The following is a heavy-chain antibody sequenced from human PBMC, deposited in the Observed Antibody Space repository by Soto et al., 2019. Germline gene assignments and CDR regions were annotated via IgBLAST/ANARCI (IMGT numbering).Heavy chain of an antibody. CDR2: IWYDGSNK. CDR1: GFTFSSYG. J-gene: IGHJ6*03. V-gene: IGHV3-33*01. D-gene: IGHD6-19*01. Sequence: QVQLVESGGGVVQPGRSLRLSCAASGFTFSSYGMHWVRQAPGKGLEWVAVIWYDGSNKYYADSVKGRFTISRDNSKNTLYLQRNRLRAEDTAVYYCAREQWPRGYMDVWGKGTTVTVSS. CDR3: AREQWPRGYMDV.